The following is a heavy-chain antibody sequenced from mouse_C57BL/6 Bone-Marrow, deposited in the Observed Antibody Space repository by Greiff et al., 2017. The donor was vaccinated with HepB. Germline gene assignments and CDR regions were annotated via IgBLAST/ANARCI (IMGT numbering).Heavy chain of an antibody. D-gene: IGHD4-1*01. CDR1: GYSITSGYY. CDR2: ISYDGSN. J-gene: IGHJ4*01. Sequence: EVQLQQSGPGLVKPSQSLSLTCSVTGYSITSGYYWNWIRQFPGNKLEWMGYISYDGSNNYNPSLKNRISITRDTSKNQFFLKLNSVTTEDTATYYCARVGNWDYYAMDYWGQGTSVTVSS. CDR3: ARVGNWDYYAMDY. V-gene: IGHV3-6*01.